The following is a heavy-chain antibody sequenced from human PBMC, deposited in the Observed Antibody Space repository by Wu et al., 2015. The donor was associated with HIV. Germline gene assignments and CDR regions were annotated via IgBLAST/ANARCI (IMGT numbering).Heavy chain of an antibody. D-gene: IGHD5-24*01. V-gene: IGHV1-2*02. CDR1: GYTFTAYY. CDR2: INPQSDDT. Sequence: QVQLVQSGAELRKSGASAKVSCTATGYTFTAYYVHWVRQAPGQGLEWMGCINPQSDDTKYAQKFQGRVTMTRDTSTNTAYMELSGRTFDDTAMYYCLTAIDGIVYWGQGPLVTVSS. J-gene: IGHJ4*02. CDR3: LTAIDGIVY.